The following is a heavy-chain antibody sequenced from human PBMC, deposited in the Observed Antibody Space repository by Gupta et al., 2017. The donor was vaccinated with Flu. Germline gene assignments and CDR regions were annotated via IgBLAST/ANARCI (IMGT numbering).Heavy chain of an antibody. CDR2: IYHSGST. J-gene: IGHJ5*02. CDR3: ARGTLELWFGEFFLNWFDP. Sequence: QVQLQESGPGLVKPSETLSLTCAVSGYSMSTGYYWGWIRQPPGKGLEWIGSIYHSGSTYYSPSRKSRVTISVDTSKNQVSLKLSSVTAADTAVYYCARGTLELWFGEFFLNWFDPWGQGTLVTVSS. V-gene: IGHV4-38-2*01. D-gene: IGHD3-10*01. CDR1: GYSMSTGYY.